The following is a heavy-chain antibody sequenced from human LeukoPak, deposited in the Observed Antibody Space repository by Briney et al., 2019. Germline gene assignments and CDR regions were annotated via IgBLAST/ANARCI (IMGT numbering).Heavy chain of an antibody. V-gene: IGHV3-9*01. D-gene: IGHD6-19*01. CDR1: GFTFDDYA. CDR3: ASTGSSGWYGYFQH. Sequence: GRSLRLSCAASGFTFDDYAMHWVRQAPGKGLEWVSGISWNSGSIGYADSVKGRFTISRDNAKNSLYLQMNSLRAEDTALYHYASTGSSGWYGYFQHWGQGTLVTVSS. J-gene: IGHJ1*01. CDR2: ISWNSGSI.